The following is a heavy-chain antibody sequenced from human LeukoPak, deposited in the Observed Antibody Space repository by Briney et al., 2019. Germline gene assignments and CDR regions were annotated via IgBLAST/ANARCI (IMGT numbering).Heavy chain of an antibody. CDR3: ATSSRTYGSGSYSRFDY. Sequence: PSETLSLTCTVSGYSIRSVYYWGWIRQPPGKGLEWLGRIYHSGSTYYNPSLKSRVTISVDTSKNQFSLKLSSVTAADTAVYYSATSSRTYGSGSYSRFDYWGQGTLVTVSS. J-gene: IGHJ4*02. CDR2: IYHSGST. V-gene: IGHV4-38-2*02. D-gene: IGHD3-10*01. CDR1: GYSIRSVYY.